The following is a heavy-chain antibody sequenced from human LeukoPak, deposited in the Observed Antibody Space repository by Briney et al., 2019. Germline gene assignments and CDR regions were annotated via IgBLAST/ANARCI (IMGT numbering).Heavy chain of an antibody. CDR2: INHSGST. J-gene: IGHJ6*03. D-gene: IGHD5-18*01. V-gene: IGHV4-34*01. CDR1: GGSFSGYY. Sequence: SETLSLTCAVYGGSFSGYYWSWIRQPPGKGLEWIGEINHSGSTNYNPSLKSRVTISVDTSKNQFSLKLSSVTAADTAVYYCARGRGGYSYGYRYYYYYYMDVWGKRTTVTVSS. CDR3: ARGRGGYSYGYRYYYYYYMDV.